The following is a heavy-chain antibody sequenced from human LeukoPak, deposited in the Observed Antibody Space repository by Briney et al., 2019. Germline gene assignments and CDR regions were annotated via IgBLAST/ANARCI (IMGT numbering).Heavy chain of an antibody. D-gene: IGHD1-26*01. Sequence: SETLFLTCTVSGGSISSSGYYWGWIRQPPGKGLEWIASIYYSGSTYYNPSLKSRVTISVDTSKNQLSLKLSSLTAADTAVSYCARHEYSGSYYGLSWFDPWGQGTLVTVSS. CDR1: GGSISSSGYY. CDR3: ARHEYSGSYYGLSWFDP. J-gene: IGHJ5*02. CDR2: IYYSGST. V-gene: IGHV4-39*01.